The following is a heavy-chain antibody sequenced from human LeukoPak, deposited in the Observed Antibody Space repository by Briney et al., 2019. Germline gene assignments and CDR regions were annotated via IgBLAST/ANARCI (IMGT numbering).Heavy chain of an antibody. CDR3: AREDSLIRYSYYYYMDV. Sequence: GGSLRLSCAASGFTFSNYAMSWVRQAPGKGLEWVSAILMSGGTTYYADSVRGRFTISRDNSKNTLYLQMNSLRAEDTAVYYCAREDSLIRYSYYYYMDVWGKGTTVTVS. D-gene: IGHD2-21*01. CDR2: ILMSGGTT. CDR1: GFTFSNYA. J-gene: IGHJ6*03. V-gene: IGHV3-23*01.